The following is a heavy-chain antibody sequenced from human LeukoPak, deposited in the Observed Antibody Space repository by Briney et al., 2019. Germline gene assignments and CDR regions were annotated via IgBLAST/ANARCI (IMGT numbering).Heavy chain of an antibody. CDR2: VYNSGDT. CDR1: GGSTSSDY. Sequence: SETLSLTCTVSGGSTSSDYWSWIRQSPGKGLEWVGYVYNSGDTGKNPSLKSRVAILLDTSKNQCSLKLTSVSAADTAVYYCARLKLGAYFDLWGRGTLVTVSS. D-gene: IGHD3-16*01. CDR3: ARLKLGAYFDL. J-gene: IGHJ2*01. V-gene: IGHV4-59*08.